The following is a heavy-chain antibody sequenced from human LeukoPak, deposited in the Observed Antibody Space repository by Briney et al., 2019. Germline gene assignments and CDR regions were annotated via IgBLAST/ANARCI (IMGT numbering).Heavy chain of an antibody. CDR3: ASHVWFGELCHFDY. CDR2: INHSGST. CDR1: GGSFSGYY. D-gene: IGHD3-10*01. Sequence: PSETLSLTCAVYGGSFSGYYWSWIRQPPGKGLEWIGEINHSGSTNYNPSLKSRVTISVDTSNNQFSLRLSSVTAADTAVYYCASHVWFGELCHFDYWGQGTLVTVSS. J-gene: IGHJ4*02. V-gene: IGHV4-34*01.